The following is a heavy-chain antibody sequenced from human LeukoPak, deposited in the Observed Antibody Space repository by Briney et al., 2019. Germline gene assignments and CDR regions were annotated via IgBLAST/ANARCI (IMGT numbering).Heavy chain of an antibody. J-gene: IGHJ5*02. CDR1: GGSISSYY. CDR3: ARGLGIAAAGTNWFDP. Sequence: PSETLSLTCTVSGGSISSYYWSWIRQPPGKGLEWIGEINHSGSTNYNPSLKSRVTISVDTSKNQFSLKLSSVTAADTAVYYCARGLGIAAAGTNWFDPWGQGTLSPSPQ. V-gene: IGHV4-34*01. D-gene: IGHD6-13*01. CDR2: INHSGST.